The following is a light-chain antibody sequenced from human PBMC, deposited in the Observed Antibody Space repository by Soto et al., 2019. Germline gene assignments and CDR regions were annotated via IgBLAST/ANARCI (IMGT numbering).Light chain of an antibody. CDR3: QVWDSSSDLVV. CDR1: NIGSQS. J-gene: IGLJ2*01. Sequence: SYELTQPPSVSVAPGQTARISCGGNNIGSQSVHWYQQKPGQAPVLVVYDDSDRPSGIPERFSGSNSGNTATLTISRVEAGDEADYYCQVWDSSSDLVVFGGGTKVTVL. V-gene: IGLV3-21*02. CDR2: DDS.